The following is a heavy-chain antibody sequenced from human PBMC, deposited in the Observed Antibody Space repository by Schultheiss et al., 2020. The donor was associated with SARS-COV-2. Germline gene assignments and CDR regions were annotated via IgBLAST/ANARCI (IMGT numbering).Heavy chain of an antibody. J-gene: IGHJ4*02. CDR2: IYWNDDK. V-gene: IGHV2-5*01. D-gene: IGHD3-9*01. CDR3: AHSTSYDILTGLDY. Sequence: SGPTLVKPTQTLTLTCTFSGFSLRTSGVGVGWIRQPPGKALEWLALIYWNDDKRYSPSLKTRLTISKDTSKNQVVLTVTNVDPDDTATYYCAHSTSYDILTGLDYWGQGTLVTVSS. CDR1: GFSLRTSGVG.